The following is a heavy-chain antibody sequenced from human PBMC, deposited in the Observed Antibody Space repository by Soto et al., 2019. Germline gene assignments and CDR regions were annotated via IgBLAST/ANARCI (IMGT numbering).Heavy chain of an antibody. J-gene: IGHJ4*02. CDR2: AHYSGST. D-gene: IGHD1-7*01. CDR1: GGTFSSANYY. Sequence: QVQLQESGPGLVKPSETLSLTCTVSGGTFSSANYYWSWIRQPPGKGLEWIGYAHYSGSTNYSPSLKSRVTMSVDTSQNQFSLKLSSVNAADTAVYYCVSHQGGTTYDYWGQGALVTVSS. V-gene: IGHV4-61*01. CDR3: VSHQGGTTYDY.